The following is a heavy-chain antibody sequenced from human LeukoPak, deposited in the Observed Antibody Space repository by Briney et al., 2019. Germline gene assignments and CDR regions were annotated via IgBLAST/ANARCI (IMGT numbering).Heavy chain of an antibody. CDR1: GGSFSGYY. Sequence: PSETLSLTCAVYGGSFSGYYWGWIRQPPGKGLEWIGSIYYSGSTYYNPSLKSRVTISVDTSKNQFSLKLSSVTAADTAAYYCEGNYDSSGYYSYWGQGTLVTVSS. J-gene: IGHJ4*02. D-gene: IGHD3-22*01. CDR2: IYYSGST. V-gene: IGHV4-39*01. CDR3: EGNYDSSGYYSY.